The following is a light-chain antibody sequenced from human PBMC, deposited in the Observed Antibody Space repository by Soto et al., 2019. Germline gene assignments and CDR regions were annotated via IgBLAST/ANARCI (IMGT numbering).Light chain of an antibody. CDR3: ASYTRTTTLG. CDR1: ISDIGGYNF. Sequence: QSALTQPASVSGSPGQSITISCTGTISDIGGYNFISWYQHHPGKAPKLVIYDVNNRPSGISYRFSGSKSGNTASLTISGRQAEDEADYYCASYTRTTTLGFGGGTKLTVL. J-gene: IGLJ2*01. V-gene: IGLV2-14*01. CDR2: DVN.